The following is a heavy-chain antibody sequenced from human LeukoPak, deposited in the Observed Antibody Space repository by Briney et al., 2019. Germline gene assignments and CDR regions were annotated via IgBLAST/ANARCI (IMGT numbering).Heavy chain of an antibody. CDR3: ARDFGGDCYNDY. D-gene: IGHD2-21*02. CDR2: IYYSGST. V-gene: IGHV4-59*01. Sequence: SETLSLTCTVSGGSLSSYYWSWNRQPPGKGLEWIGYIYYSGSTKYNPSLESRVTISVDTSKNQFSLKMTSVTAADTAVYYCARDFGGDCYNDYWGQGTLVIVSS. J-gene: IGHJ4*02. CDR1: GGSLSSYY.